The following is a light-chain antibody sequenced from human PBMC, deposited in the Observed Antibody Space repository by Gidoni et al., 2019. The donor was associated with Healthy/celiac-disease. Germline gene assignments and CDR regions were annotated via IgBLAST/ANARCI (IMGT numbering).Light chain of an antibody. Sequence: QSALTQPRSVSGSPGQSVTISCTGTSSDVGGYNSVSWYQLHPGKAPKLMIYDVSKRPSGVPDRFSGSKSGNTASLTISGLQAEDEADYYCCSYAGSYTYVFGTGTKVTVL. V-gene: IGLV2-11*01. J-gene: IGLJ1*01. CDR2: DVS. CDR3: CSYAGSYTYV. CDR1: SSDVGGYNS.